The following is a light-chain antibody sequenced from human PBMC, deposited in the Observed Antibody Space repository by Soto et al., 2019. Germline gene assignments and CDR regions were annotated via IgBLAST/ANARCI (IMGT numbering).Light chain of an antibody. Sequence: DIQMTQSPSSLSASVGDRVTITCRASQTISMYLNWYQQKPGKAPILLISAASSLESGVPSRFSGSRSGTEFTLTISSLQPEDCATCYCQQSYSTPPLTFGGGTKVEIK. CDR1: QTISMY. CDR2: AAS. J-gene: IGKJ4*01. CDR3: QQSYSTPPLT. V-gene: IGKV1-39*01.